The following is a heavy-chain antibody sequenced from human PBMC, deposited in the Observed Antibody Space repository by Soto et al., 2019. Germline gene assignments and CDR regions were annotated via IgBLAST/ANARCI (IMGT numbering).Heavy chain of an antibody. CDR1: GFTFSSYA. V-gene: IGHV3-30-3*01. CDR3: ARDYYRFNSGYGFSMDV. D-gene: IGHD5-12*01. CDR2: ISYDGSNK. J-gene: IGHJ6*01. Sequence: QVQLVESGGGVVQPGRSLRLSCAASGFTFSSYAMHWVRQAPGKGLEWVAVISYDGSNKYYADSVKGRFTISRDNSKNTLYLQMNSLRAEDTAVYYCARDYYRFNSGYGFSMDVWGKGPRSPSPQ.